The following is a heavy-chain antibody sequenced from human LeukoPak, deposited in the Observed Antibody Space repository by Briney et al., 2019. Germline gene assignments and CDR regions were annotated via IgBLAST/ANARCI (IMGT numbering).Heavy chain of an antibody. CDR2: ITLSSTTI. J-gene: IGHJ4*02. CDR3: AKGRTGYSYGYGIDY. Sequence: GGSLGLSCAASGFAFSDYNVHWVRQAPGKGLEWISYITLSSTTIYYADSVKGRFTISRDNAKNSLYLQMNSLRAEDAAVYYCAKGRTGYSYGYGIDYWGQGTLVTVSS. V-gene: IGHV3-48*01. CDR1: GFAFSDYN. D-gene: IGHD5-18*01.